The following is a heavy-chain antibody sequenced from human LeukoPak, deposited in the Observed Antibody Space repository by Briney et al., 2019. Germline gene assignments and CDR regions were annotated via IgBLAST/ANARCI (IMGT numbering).Heavy chain of an antibody. CDR2: IYYSGST. CDR1: GGSISSYY. J-gene: IGHJ4*02. V-gene: IGHV4-39*07. CDR3: ARDWAHSGSFDY. Sequence: SETLSLTCTVSGGSISSYYWGWIRQPPGKGLEWIGSIYYSGSTYYNPSLKSRVTISVDTSKNQFSLKLSSVTAADTAVYYCARDWAHSGSFDYWGQGTLVTVSS. D-gene: IGHD3-10*01.